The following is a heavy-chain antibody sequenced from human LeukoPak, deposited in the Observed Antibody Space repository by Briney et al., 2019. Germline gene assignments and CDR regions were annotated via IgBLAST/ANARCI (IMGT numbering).Heavy chain of an antibody. CDR2: INPGSGDT. V-gene: IGHV1-8*01. CDR1: GYTFTTHD. J-gene: IGHJ4*02. Sequence: GASVKVSCKASGYTFTTHDLTWVRQATGQGLEWMGWINPGSGDTAYAQKFQGGVTMTRDASMSTAYMELNSLGSEDTAIYYCARGLGDYNTDWFPVSGYWGQGTPVTASS. CDR3: ARGLGDYNTDWFPVSGY. D-gene: IGHD3-9*01.